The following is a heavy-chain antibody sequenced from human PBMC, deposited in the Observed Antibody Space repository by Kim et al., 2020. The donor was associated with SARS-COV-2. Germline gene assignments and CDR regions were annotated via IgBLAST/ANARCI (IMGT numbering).Heavy chain of an antibody. CDR3: TRGWYRGGVDY. D-gene: IGHD6-19*01. CDR2: IRSKAYGGTT. J-gene: IGHJ4*02. Sequence: GGSLRLSCTASGFTFGDYAMRWVRQAPGKGLEWVGFIRSKAYGGTTEYAASVKGRFTISRDDSKSISYLQMNSLKTEDTAVYYCTRGWYRGGVDYWGQGTLVTVSS. V-gene: IGHV3-49*04. CDR1: GFTFGDYA.